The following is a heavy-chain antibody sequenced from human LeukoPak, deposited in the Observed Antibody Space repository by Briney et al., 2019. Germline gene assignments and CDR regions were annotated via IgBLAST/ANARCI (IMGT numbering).Heavy chain of an antibody. J-gene: IGHJ6*03. CDR3: ARAPRGYSSGYRYYYYYMDV. V-gene: IGHV4-34*01. D-gene: IGHD6-19*01. Sequence: SETLSLTCAVYGGSFSGYYWSWIRQPPGKGLEWIGEINHSGSTNYNPSLKSRVTISVDTSKNQFSLKLSSVTAADTAVYYCARAPRGYSSGYRYYYYYMDVWGKGTTVTISS. CDR2: INHSGST. CDR1: GGSFSGYY.